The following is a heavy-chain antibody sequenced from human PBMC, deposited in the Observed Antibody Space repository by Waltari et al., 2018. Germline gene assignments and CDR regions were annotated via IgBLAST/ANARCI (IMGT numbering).Heavy chain of an antibody. Sequence: EAQLVESGGGLVQPGGSLRLSCAASGFTFSSYAWSWVRQAPGKGLEGVSGMSGSGGTTYYADSVRGRFSISRDNSKNTLYLQMSSLRVEDTAVYYCAKDGSGLRGYSYGFDYWGQGTLVTVSS. CDR2: MSGSGGTT. V-gene: IGHV3-23*04. CDR3: AKDGSGLRGYSYGFDY. D-gene: IGHD5-18*01. CDR1: GFTFSSYA. J-gene: IGHJ4*02.